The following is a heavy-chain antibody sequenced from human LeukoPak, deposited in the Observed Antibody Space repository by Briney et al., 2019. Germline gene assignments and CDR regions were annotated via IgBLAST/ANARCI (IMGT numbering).Heavy chain of an antibody. Sequence: PSETLSLTCTVPGGSITSGGYYWSWIRQHPGKGLEWIGYIYYSGSTYYNPSLKSRVTISVDTSKNQFSLKLSSVTAADTAVYYCARETVVTPFFYYYYMDVWGKGTTVTVSS. CDR2: IYYSGST. J-gene: IGHJ6*03. V-gene: IGHV4-31*03. CDR1: GGSITSGGYY. CDR3: ARETVVTPFFYYYYMDV. D-gene: IGHD4-23*01.